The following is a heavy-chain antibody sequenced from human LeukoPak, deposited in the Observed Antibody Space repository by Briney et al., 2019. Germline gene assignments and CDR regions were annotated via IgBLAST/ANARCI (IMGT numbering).Heavy chain of an antibody. J-gene: IGHJ4*02. CDR1: GFTFRSFG. V-gene: IGHV3-33*01. Sequence: GGSLRLSCTASGFTFRSFGMHWVRQAPGKGLEWVALIWFDGGQKYYGDAVKGRFTISRDNSKKIVYLQMNSLRVEDTAVYYCARDGELIKGTFDYWGQGILVTVAS. D-gene: IGHD3-16*01. CDR2: IWFDGGQK. CDR3: ARDGELIKGTFDY.